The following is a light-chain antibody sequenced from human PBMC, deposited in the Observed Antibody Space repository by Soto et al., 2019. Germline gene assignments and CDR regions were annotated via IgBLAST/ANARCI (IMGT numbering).Light chain of an antibody. CDR2: AAS. V-gene: IGKV1-27*01. CDR3: QKYSSSPRT. CDR1: QGINTY. J-gene: IGKJ2*01. Sequence: DIQMTQSPSSLSASVGDRVTITCRASQGINTYLAWYQQKPGKVPKLLIYAASTLQSGVPSRFSGSGSGTDFTRTISSLQPEDVGTYYCQKYSSSPRTFGQGTKLEI.